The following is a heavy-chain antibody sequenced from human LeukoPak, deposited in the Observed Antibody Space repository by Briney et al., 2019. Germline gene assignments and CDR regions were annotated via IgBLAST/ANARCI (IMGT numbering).Heavy chain of an antibody. Sequence: SETLSLTCAVYGGSFSGYYWSWIRQPPGKGLEWIGEINHSGSTNYNPSLKSRVTMSVDTSKNQFSLKLSSVTAADTAVYYCARVTDTGIDYWGQGTLVTVSS. CDR1: GGSFSGYY. CDR2: INHSGST. J-gene: IGHJ4*02. V-gene: IGHV4-34*01. CDR3: ARVTDTGIDY.